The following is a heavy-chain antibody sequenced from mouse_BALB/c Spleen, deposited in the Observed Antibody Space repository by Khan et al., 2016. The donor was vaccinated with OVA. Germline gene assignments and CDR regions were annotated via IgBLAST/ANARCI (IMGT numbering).Heavy chain of an antibody. V-gene: IGHV9-3-1*01. J-gene: IGHJ4*01. CDR2: INTYTGEP. CDR1: GYTFTNFG. Sequence: QIQLVQSGPELKKPGETVKISCKASGYTFTNFGMNWVKQAPGKGLEWMGWINTYTGEPTYTDDFKGRFAFSLETSASTAYLQIINLKNEDTATYFCARTTYFSNAMAYWGQGTSVTVSS. D-gene: IGHD2-10*01. CDR3: ARTTYFSNAMAY.